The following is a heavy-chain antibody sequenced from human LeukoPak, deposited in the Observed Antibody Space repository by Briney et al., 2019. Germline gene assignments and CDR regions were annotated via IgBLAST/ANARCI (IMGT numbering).Heavy chain of an antibody. Sequence: GGSLRLSCAVSGFTLSSYTMNWVRQAPGKGLEWVSFISSSSSYIYYADSVKGRFTISRDNAENSLYLQMNSLRVEDTAVYYCARGPHLALDTDDAFDIWGQGTMVAVSS. CDR1: GFTLSSYT. CDR2: ISSSSSYI. J-gene: IGHJ3*02. V-gene: IGHV3-21*01. D-gene: IGHD5-18*01. CDR3: ARGPHLALDTDDAFDI.